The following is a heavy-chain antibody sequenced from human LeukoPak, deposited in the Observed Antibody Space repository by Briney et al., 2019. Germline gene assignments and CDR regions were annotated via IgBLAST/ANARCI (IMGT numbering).Heavy chain of an antibody. J-gene: IGHJ4*02. CDR2: IVSDGSRT. V-gene: IGHV3-74*01. CDR1: GFTFSTYW. D-gene: IGHD6-6*01. CDR3: ARAAYSSSPDY. Sequence: GGSLRLSCSASGFTFSTYWMVWVRQAPGKGLLWVSHIVSDGSRTGYADPVKGRFTMSRDNAKNTLYLQMNSLRAEDTAVYFCARAAYSSSPDYWGQGTLVTVSS.